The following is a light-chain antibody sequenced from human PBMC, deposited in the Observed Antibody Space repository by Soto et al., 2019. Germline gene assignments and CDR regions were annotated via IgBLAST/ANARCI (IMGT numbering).Light chain of an antibody. V-gene: IGKV3-15*01. CDR1: KSVNSN. CDR2: DAS. Sequence: EIVMTQSPVTLSVSAGERATLSCRASKSVNSNLVWYQQKPGQAPRLLIYDASTRATGIPARFSGSGSGTEFTLTISSLQSEDFAVYYCQQYNNWPPLTFGGGTKVEIK. J-gene: IGKJ4*01. CDR3: QQYNNWPPLT.